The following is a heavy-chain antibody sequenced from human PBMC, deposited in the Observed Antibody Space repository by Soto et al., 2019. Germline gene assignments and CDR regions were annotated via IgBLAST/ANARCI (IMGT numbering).Heavy chain of an antibody. V-gene: IGHV3-30*03. D-gene: IGHD2-8*02. CDR2: ISYDGSNT. J-gene: IGHJ5*02. CDR1: GVSFNSYD. CDR3: ARISRYCSGGECQA. Sequence: QAHLVESGGGVVQPGTSLRLSCAASGVSFNSYDMHWVRQAPGKGPEWVAIISYDGSNTYYSDSVRGRFTISRDNSKETLYLQMHSLRSEDTAIYYRARISRYCSGGECQAWGQGTQVTVSS.